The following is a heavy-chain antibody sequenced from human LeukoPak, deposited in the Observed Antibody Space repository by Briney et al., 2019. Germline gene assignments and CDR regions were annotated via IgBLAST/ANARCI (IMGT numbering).Heavy chain of an antibody. CDR1: GFTFSSHS. CDR2: ISTSSTTI. CDR3: AKDPAVANTARRFQH. V-gene: IGHV3-48*01. D-gene: IGHD6-19*01. Sequence: GGSLRLSCAASGFTFSSHSMNWVRQAPGKGLEWVSYISTSSTTIYYADSVKGRFTISRDNAKNSLYLQMNSLRAEDTAVYYCAKDPAVANTARRFQHWGQGTLVTVTS. J-gene: IGHJ1*01.